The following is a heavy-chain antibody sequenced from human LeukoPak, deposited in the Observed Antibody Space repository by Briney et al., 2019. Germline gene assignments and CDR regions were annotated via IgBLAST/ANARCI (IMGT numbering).Heavy chain of an antibody. CDR2: IYYSGST. Sequence: PSETLSLTCTVSGGSISSYYWSWIQQPPGKGLEWIGYIYYSGSTNYNPSLKSRVTISVDTSKNQFSLKLSSVTAADTAVYYCARSTMVRGVWNKAFDYWGQGTLVTVSS. V-gene: IGHV4-59*12. CDR1: GGSISSYY. CDR3: ARSTMVRGVWNKAFDY. J-gene: IGHJ4*02. D-gene: IGHD3-10*01.